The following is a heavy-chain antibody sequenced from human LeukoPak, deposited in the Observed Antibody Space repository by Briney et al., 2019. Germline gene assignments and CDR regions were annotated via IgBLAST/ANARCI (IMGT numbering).Heavy chain of an antibody. D-gene: IGHD1-14*01. CDR1: GYTFTGYY. J-gene: IGHJ6*02. CDR3: ARDHLPDGDPGSNYYYGMDV. V-gene: IGHV1-2*02. Sequence: ASVKVSCKASGYTFTGYYMHWVRQAPGQGLEWMGWINPNSGGTNYAQKFQGRVTMTRNTSISTAYMELSRLRSDDTAVYYCARDHLPDGDPGSNYYYGMDVWGQGTTVTVSS. CDR2: INPNSGGT.